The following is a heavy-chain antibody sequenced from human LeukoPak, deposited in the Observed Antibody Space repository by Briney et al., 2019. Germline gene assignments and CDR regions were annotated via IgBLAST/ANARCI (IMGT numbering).Heavy chain of an antibody. D-gene: IGHD6-6*01. V-gene: IGHV4-34*01. CDR3: ARREIAARPGEVFDY. CDR2: INHSGST. CDR1: GGSFSGYY. J-gene: IGHJ4*02. Sequence: SETLSLTCAVYGGSFSGYYWSWIRQPPGKGLEWIGEINHSGSTNYNPSLKSRVTISVDTSKNQFSLKLSSVTAADTAVYYCARREIAARPGEVFDYWGQGTLVTVSS.